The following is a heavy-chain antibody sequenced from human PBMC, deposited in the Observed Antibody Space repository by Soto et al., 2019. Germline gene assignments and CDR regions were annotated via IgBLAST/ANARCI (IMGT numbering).Heavy chain of an antibody. V-gene: IGHV4-31*03. CDR2: IYYSGST. J-gene: IGHJ6*02. D-gene: IGHD6-19*01. Sequence: SETLSLTCTVSGGSISSGGYYWSWIRQHPGKGLEWIGYIYYSGSTYYNPSLKSRVTISVDTSKDQFSLKLSSVTAADTAVYYCARFFTDSSGPTLGMGVWGQGTKVTVSS. CDR1: GGSISSGGYY. CDR3: ARFFTDSSGPTLGMGV.